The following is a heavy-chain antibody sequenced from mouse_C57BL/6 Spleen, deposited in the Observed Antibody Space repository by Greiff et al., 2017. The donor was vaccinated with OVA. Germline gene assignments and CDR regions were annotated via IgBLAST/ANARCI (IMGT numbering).Heavy chain of an antibody. D-gene: IGHD3-3*01. Sequence: QVQLKESGAELVKPGASVKLSCKASGYTFTSYWMHWVKQRPGQSLEWIGMIHPNSGSTNYNEKFKSKATLTVDKSSSTAYMQLSSLTSEDSAVYYCARRDSYFDYWGQGTTLTVSS. CDR2: IHPNSGST. J-gene: IGHJ2*01. V-gene: IGHV1-64*01. CDR1: GYTFTSYW. CDR3: ARRDSYFDY.